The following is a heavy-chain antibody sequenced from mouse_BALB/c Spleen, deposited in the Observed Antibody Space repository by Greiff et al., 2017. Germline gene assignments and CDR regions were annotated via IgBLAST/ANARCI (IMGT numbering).Heavy chain of an antibody. Sequence: QVQLQQPGAELVKPGASVKLSCKASGYTFTSYWMHWVKQRPGQGLEWIGEIDPSDSYTNYNQKFKGKATLTVDKSSSTAYMQLSSLTSEDSAVYYCARGGDYGPDWFAYWGQGTLVTVSA. V-gene: IGHV1-69*02. J-gene: IGHJ3*01. CDR2: IDPSDSYT. CDR3: ARGGDYGPDWFAY. D-gene: IGHD1-2*01. CDR1: GYTFTSYW.